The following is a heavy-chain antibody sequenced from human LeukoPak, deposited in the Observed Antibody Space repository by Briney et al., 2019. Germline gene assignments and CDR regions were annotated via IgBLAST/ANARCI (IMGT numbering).Heavy chain of an antibody. CDR2: IYYSGST. CDR1: GGSISSYY. Sequence: SETLSLTCTVSGGSISSYYWSWIRQPPGKGLEWIGYIYYSGSTNYNPSLKSRVTISVDTSKNQFSLKLSSVTAADTAVYYCAGKNYGSGNIDYWGQGTLVTVSS. J-gene: IGHJ4*02. CDR3: AGKNYGSGNIDY. D-gene: IGHD3-10*01. V-gene: IGHV4-59*01.